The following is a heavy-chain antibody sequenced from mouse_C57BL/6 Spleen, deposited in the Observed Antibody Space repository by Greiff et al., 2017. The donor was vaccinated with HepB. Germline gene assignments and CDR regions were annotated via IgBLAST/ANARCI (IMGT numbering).Heavy chain of an antibody. CDR1: GFTFSSYA. D-gene: IGHD2-4*01. J-gene: IGHJ1*03. Sequence: EVHLVESGGGLVKPGGSLKLSCAASGFTFSSYAMSWVRQTPEKRLEWVATISDGGSYTYYPDNVKGRFTISRDNAKNNLYLQMSHLKSEDTAMYYCARGRGLRQYFDVWGTGTTVTGSS. CDR3: ARGRGLRQYFDV. CDR2: ISDGGSYT. V-gene: IGHV5-4*01.